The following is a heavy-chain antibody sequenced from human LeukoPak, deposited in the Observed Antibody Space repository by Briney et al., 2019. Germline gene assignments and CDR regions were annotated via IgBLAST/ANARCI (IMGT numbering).Heavy chain of an antibody. CDR2: ISGYNDNT. D-gene: IGHD3-10*01. J-gene: IGHJ4*02. V-gene: IGHV1-18*01. CDR1: GYTFPSYG. CDR3: VRATGRVVRGITWRYFDY. Sequence: GSVKVSCQPYGYTFPSYGIMGVRQAPGEGLEWMVWISGYNDNTKYTQKLQGRVTMTTDTSTSTAYMELRSLRSDDTAVYYCVRATGRVVRGITWRYFDYWGQGTLVTVSS.